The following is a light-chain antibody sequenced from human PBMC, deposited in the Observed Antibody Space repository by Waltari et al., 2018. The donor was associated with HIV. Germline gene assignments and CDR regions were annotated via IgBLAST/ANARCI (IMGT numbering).Light chain of an antibody. J-gene: IGLJ1*01. CDR1: TSNLGNNS. V-gene: IGLV1-51*01. CDR2: DNN. CDR3: GTWDSSLSAYV. Sequence: QSVLTQPPSVSPAPGHTVTISCSGSTSNLGNNSVSSYQQLPGTAPKLLIYDNNKRPSGIPDRFSGSQSGTSATLGITGLQTGDEADYYCGTWDSSLSAYVFGTGTKVTVL.